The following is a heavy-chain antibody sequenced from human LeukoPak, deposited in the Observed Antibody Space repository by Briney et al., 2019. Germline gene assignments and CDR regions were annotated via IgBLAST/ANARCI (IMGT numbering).Heavy chain of an antibody. V-gene: IGHV1-2*02. D-gene: IGHD6-13*01. CDR2: INPNSGGT. Sequence: GASVKVSCKASGYTFTSYDINWVRQATGQGLEWMGWINPNSGGTNYAQKFQGRVTMTRDTSISTAYMELSRLRSDDTAVYYCARVPLGSSWYRGAFDIWGQGTMVTVSS. CDR1: GYTFTSYD. CDR3: ARVPLGSSWYRGAFDI. J-gene: IGHJ3*02.